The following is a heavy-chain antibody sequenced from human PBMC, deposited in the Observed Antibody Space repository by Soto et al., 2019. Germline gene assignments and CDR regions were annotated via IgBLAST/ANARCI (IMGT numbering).Heavy chain of an antibody. V-gene: IGHV3-23*01. J-gene: IGHJ4*01. Sequence: WVSLRLPCAASGCTFSSVALSWVRQAPGQGLEWVSASSGSCDGTDYADSVKGRFTISRDNSKNTLYFQMNSLTAEDTAVYYCAGPGYSSQDYWGQGALVTVSS. CDR1: GCTFSSVA. D-gene: IGHD5-18*01. CDR3: AGPGYSSQDY. CDR2: SSGSCDGT.